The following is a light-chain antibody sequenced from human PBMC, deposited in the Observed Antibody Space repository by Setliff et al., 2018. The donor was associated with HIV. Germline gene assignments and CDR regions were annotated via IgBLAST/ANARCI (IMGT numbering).Light chain of an antibody. J-gene: IGLJ1*01. Sequence: QSVLTQPASVSGSPGQSITISCTGTSSDVGTYNYVSWYQQHPGKAPKLMIFDVGNRPSGVSNRFSGSNSGNTASLTISGLQAEDEADYYCSSYTTSSTGYSFGAGTKGTVL. CDR2: DVG. CDR3: SSYTTSSTGYS. V-gene: IGLV2-14*03. CDR1: SSDVGTYNY.